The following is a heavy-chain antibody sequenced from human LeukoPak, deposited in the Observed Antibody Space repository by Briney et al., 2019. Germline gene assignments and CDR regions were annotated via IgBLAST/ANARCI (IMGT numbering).Heavy chain of an antibody. D-gene: IGHD2-8*02. V-gene: IGHV4-34*01. CDR1: GGSFSGYY. CDR3: AVAGARYSDTGGLYAFDF. Sequence: SETLSLTCAVYGGSFSGYYWSWIRQPPGKGLEWIGEINHSGSTNYNPSLKSRVTISVDASKNQFSLKLNSVTAADTAVYYCAVAGARYSDTGGLYAFDFWGRGTMVTVSS. J-gene: IGHJ3*01. CDR2: INHSGST.